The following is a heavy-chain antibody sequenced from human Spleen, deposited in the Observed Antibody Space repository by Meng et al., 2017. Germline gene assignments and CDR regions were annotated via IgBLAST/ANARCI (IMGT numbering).Heavy chain of an antibody. V-gene: IGHV1-69*01. J-gene: IGHJ4*02. Sequence: QGEPVQSGAEGKKPGSSVKVSCKASGGTFSSYAISWVRQAPGQGLEWMGGIIPIFGTANYEQKFQGRVTITADESTSTAYMELSSLRSEDTAVYYCAREGAGVGPERRFDYWGQGTLVTVSS. D-gene: IGHD1-1*01. CDR1: GGTFSSYA. CDR3: AREGAGVGPERRFDY. CDR2: IIPIFGTA.